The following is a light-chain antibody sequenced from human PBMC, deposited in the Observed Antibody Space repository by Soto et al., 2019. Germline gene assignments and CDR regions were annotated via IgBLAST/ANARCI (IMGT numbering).Light chain of an antibody. V-gene: IGKV1-39*01. CDR2: AAS. CDR3: QQSYSTPQT. Sequence: IQMTQSPSSLSASVEDRVIITCRASQSISNHLNWYQQKPGKAPKLLIFAASSLQSGVPSRFSGSRSGPDFTLTISSLQPEDFATYYCQQSYSTPQTFGQGTKVAIK. J-gene: IGKJ1*01. CDR1: QSISNH.